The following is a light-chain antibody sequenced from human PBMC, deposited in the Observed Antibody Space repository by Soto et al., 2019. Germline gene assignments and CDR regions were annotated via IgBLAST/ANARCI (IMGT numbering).Light chain of an antibody. CDR3: CSSAPGRNFV. Sequence: QSALTQPASVSGSPGQSITISCTGSSSAVGTFRLVSLYQHHPGKVPKLIIYEGSKRPSGVSDRFSGSEPGNTASLTISGLQAEDEADYYCCSSAPGRNFVFGNGTKVTV. CDR1: SSAVGTFRL. CDR2: EGS. J-gene: IGLJ1*01. V-gene: IGLV2-23*01.